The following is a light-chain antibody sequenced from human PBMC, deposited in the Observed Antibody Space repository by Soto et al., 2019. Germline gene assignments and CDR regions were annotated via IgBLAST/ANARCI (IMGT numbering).Light chain of an antibody. V-gene: IGKV3-11*01. Sequence: EIVMTQSPATLSVSPGERATLSCGASQSVSSNLAWYQQKPGQAPRLLIHAASNRATGIPARFSGSGSGTDFTLTISSLEPEDFAVYYCQQHSHWPPWTFGQGTKVDIK. CDR1: QSVSSN. J-gene: IGKJ1*01. CDR3: QQHSHWPPWT. CDR2: AAS.